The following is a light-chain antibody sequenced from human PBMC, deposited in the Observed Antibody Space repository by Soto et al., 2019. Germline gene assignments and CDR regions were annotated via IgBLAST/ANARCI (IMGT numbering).Light chain of an antibody. V-gene: IGKV1-39*01. Sequence: DIEMTQSPSSLCASVGDRVTITCRASQSISSYLNWYQQKPGKAPKLLIYAASSLQSGVPSRFSGSGSGTDFTLTISSLQPEDFATYYCQQSYSTPSRFGQGTKVDIK. CDR2: AAS. J-gene: IGKJ1*01. CDR1: QSISSY. CDR3: QQSYSTPSR.